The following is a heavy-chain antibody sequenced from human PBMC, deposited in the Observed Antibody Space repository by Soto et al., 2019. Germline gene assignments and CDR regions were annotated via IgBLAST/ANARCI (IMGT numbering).Heavy chain of an antibody. CDR1: GGSISSYY. V-gene: IGHV4-59*01. CDR3: ARGPPMLGFDY. CDR2: IYFSGST. D-gene: IGHD2-8*01. Sequence: QVQLQESGPGLGKPSETLSLTCTVSGGSISSYYWIWIRQPPGKGQEWIGYIYFSGSTNYNPSLKSRVTISVYKSKDQVSLKLSSVTAADTAVYSCARGPPMLGFDYCVQGTLVTVSS. J-gene: IGHJ4*02.